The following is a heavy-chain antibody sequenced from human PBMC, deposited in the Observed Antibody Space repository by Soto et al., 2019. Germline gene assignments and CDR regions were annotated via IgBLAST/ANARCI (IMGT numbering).Heavy chain of an antibody. CDR1: GYKFIGYW. D-gene: IGHD1-1*01. Sequence: EVQLVQSGAEMKKPGESLTISCRGSGYKFIGYWISWVRQMPGKGLEWVGRIDPSDYYTTYSPSFEGHVTISVDKSINTAYLQWRSLQASDTAKYYCVRHGNGTPFYFDFWGRGTLVPVSS. V-gene: IGHV5-10-1*03. CDR2: IDPSDYYT. CDR3: VRHGNGTPFYFDF. J-gene: IGHJ4*02.